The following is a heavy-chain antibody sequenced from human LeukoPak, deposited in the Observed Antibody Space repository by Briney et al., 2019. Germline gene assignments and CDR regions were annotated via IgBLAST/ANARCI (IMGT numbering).Heavy chain of an antibody. CDR1: GGSFSGYY. V-gene: IGHV4-34*01. CDR3: ARINYNSSGSFDFDY. CDR2: INHSGST. J-gene: IGHJ4*02. Sequence: SETLSLTCAVYGGSFSGYYWSWIRQPPGKGLEWIGEINHSGSTNYNPSLKSRVTISVDTSKNQFSLKLSSVTAADTAVYYCARINYNSSGSFDFDYWGQGTLVTVSS. D-gene: IGHD3-22*01.